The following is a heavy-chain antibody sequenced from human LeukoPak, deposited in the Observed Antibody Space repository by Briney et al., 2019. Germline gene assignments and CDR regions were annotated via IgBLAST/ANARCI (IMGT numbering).Heavy chain of an antibody. Sequence: PGGSLRLSCEASGFTFSTYAMSRVRQAPGKGLEWVSAISGSGGRTYYADSVKGRFTLSRDNSKNTLYLQMNSLRAEDTAVYYCAKRSRELLTWGQGTLVTVSS. V-gene: IGHV3-23*01. J-gene: IGHJ5*02. CDR1: GFTFSTYA. D-gene: IGHD1-26*01. CDR2: ISGSGGRT. CDR3: AKRSRELLT.